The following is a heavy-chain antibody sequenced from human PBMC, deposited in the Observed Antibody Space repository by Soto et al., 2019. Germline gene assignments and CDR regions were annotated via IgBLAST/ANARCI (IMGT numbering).Heavy chain of an antibody. CDR2: INPGNGNT. D-gene: IGHD1-26*01. J-gene: IGHJ5*02. V-gene: IGHV1-3*01. CDR1: GYTFTTNV. CDR3: ARAVVGTSNWFDP. Sequence: ASVKVSCKASGYTFTTNVIHWVRQAPGQRLERMGWINPGNGNTQYSPKFQDRVTITRDTSASTAYMELGSLRSGDTAIYYCARAVVGTSNWFDPWGQGTLVTVSS.